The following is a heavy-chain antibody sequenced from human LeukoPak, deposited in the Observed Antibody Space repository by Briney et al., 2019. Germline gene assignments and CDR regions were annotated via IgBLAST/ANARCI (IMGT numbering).Heavy chain of an antibody. Sequence: GGSLRLSCAASGFIVRSNHMSWVREAPGKGLEWGSIIYSGADTYYADSVKGRFTAPRDNSKNTVYLQMNSLRAEDTAVYYCARGAAGGAGGIDYWGQGTLVTVSS. CDR3: ARGAAGGAGGIDY. D-gene: IGHD3-16*01. V-gene: IGHV3-53*01. J-gene: IGHJ4*02. CDR2: IYSGADT. CDR1: GFIVRSNH.